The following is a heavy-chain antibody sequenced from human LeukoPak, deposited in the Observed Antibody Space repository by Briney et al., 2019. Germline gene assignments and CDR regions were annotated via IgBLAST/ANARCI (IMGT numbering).Heavy chain of an antibody. CDR2: INPSGGST. D-gene: IGHD3-3*01. Sequence: ASVKVSCKASGYTFTSYYMHRVRQAPGQGLEWMGIINPSGGSTSYAQKFQGRVTMTRDTSTSTVYMELSSLRSEDTAVYYCARDQVRFLEWGAPGYWGQGTLVTVSS. V-gene: IGHV1-46*01. CDR1: GYTFTSYY. J-gene: IGHJ4*02. CDR3: ARDQVRFLEWGAPGY.